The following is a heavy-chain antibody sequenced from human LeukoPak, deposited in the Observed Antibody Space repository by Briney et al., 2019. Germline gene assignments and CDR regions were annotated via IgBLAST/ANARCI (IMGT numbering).Heavy chain of an antibody. V-gene: IGHV1-8*01. J-gene: IGHJ6*02. CDR1: GYIFPNYD. CDR2: MNPKTGNT. D-gene: IGHD1-1*01. CDR3: ARDNYPYGLDV. Sequence: ASVKVSCKASGYIFPNYDINWLRQATGQGLEWMGWMNPKTGNTGYAQKFQGRVTMTRDTSTNTAYMELSSLRLEDTAVYYCARDNYPYGLDVWGQGTTVTVSS.